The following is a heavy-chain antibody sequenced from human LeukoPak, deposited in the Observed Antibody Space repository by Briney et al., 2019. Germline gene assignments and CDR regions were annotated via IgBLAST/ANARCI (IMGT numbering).Heavy chain of an antibody. D-gene: IGHD2-2*01. J-gene: IGHJ4*02. CDR1: GGTFSSYA. Sequence: SVKVSCKASGGTFSSYAISWVRQAPGQGLEWMGGIIPIFGTANYAQKFQGRVTITADESTSTAYMELSSLRSEDTAVYYCAREGYCSSTSCYQDYRGQGTLVTVSS. CDR3: AREGYCSSTSCYQDY. V-gene: IGHV1-69*01. CDR2: IIPIFGTA.